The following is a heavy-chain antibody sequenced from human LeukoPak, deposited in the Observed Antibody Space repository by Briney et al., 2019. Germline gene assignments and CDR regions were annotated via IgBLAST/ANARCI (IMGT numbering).Heavy chain of an antibody. D-gene: IGHD5-12*01. CDR2: ISYDGSNK. J-gene: IGHJ4*02. Sequence: GGSLRLSCAASGFTFSSYAMSWVRQAPGKGLEWVAVISYDGSNKYYADSVKGRFTISRDNSKNTLYLQMNSLRAEDTAVYYCAKDLVWTFRYGGYVFDYWGQGTLVTVSS. CDR1: GFTFSSYA. V-gene: IGHV3-30*18. CDR3: AKDLVWTFRYGGYVFDY.